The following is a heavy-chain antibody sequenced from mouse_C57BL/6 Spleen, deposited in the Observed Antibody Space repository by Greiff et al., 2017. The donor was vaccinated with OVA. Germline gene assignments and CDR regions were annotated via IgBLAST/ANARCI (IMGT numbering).Heavy chain of an antibody. CDR1: GYTFTDYY. D-gene: IGHD1-1*01. CDR2: INPNNGGT. CDR3: ARSGLLLRSYWYFDV. J-gene: IGHJ1*03. Sequence: VQLKQSGPELVQPGASVKISCKASGYTFTDYYMNWVKQSHGKSLAWIGDINPNNGGTSYNQKFKGKATLTVDKSSSTAYMELRSLTSEDSAVYYCARSGLLLRSYWYFDVWGTGTTVTVSS. V-gene: IGHV1-26*01.